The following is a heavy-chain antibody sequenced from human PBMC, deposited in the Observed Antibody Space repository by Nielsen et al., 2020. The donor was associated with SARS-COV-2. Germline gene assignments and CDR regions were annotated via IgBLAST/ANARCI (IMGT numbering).Heavy chain of an antibody. CDR2: INQSGST. CDR1: REPFSGYS. D-gene: IGHD2-21*01. J-gene: IGHJ4*02. Sequence: SETLSLTCTVHREPFSGYSYSWVRQPPGKGLEWIGEINQSGSTKYNPSLRSRVAISVDTSKKQFSLKLSSVTAADSAVYYCANYIYDGTIPYFRDYWGQGTLVTVS. CDR3: ANYIYDGTIPYFRDY. V-gene: IGHV4-34*01.